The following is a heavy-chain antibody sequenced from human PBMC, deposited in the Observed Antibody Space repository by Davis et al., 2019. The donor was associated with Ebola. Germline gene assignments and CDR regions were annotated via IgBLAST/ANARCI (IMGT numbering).Heavy chain of an antibody. CDR1: GFTFSSYA. Sequence: GGSLRLSCAASGFTFSSYAMSWVRQAPGKGLEWVSAISGSGGSTYYADSVKGRFTISRDDSKNTAYLQMNSLKTEDTAVYYCSVTVAAFDIWGQGTMVTVSS. J-gene: IGHJ3*02. CDR2: ISGSGGST. V-gene: IGHV3-23*01. D-gene: IGHD1-14*01. CDR3: SVTVAAFDI.